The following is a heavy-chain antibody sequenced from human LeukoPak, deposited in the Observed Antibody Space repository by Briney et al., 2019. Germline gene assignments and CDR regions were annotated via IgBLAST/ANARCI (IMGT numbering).Heavy chain of an antibody. Sequence: ASVKVSCKASGYTFTSYDINWVRQATGQGPEWMGWMNPNSGNTGYAQKFQGRVTMTRNTSISTAYMELSSLRSEDTAVYYCARVEWELHKGGVNYWGQGTLVTVSS. J-gene: IGHJ4*02. V-gene: IGHV1-8*01. D-gene: IGHD1-26*01. CDR3: ARVEWELHKGGVNY. CDR1: GYTFTSYD. CDR2: MNPNSGNT.